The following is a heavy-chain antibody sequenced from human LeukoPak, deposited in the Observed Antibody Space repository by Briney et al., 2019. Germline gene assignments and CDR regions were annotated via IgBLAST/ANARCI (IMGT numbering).Heavy chain of an antibody. J-gene: IGHJ4*02. D-gene: IGHD3-10*01. Sequence: SETLSLTCTVSGVSISSGDYYWSWIRQPPGKGLEWIGYIYYSGSTYYNPSLKSRVTISVDTSKNQFSLKLSSVTAADTAVYYCARVWPPYGPLFDYWGQGTLVTVSS. V-gene: IGHV4-30-4*01. CDR3: ARVWPPYGPLFDY. CDR2: IYYSGST. CDR1: GVSISSGDYY.